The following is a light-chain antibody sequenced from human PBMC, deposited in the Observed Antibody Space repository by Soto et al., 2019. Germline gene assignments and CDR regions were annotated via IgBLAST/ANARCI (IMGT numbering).Light chain of an antibody. Sequence: EIVLTQSPGTLSLSSGERATLSCWASQSVSNNYLAWYQQNPGQAPRPLIYGASNRATGIPDRFSGSGSGTDFTLTISRLQPEDFAVYYCQQYGSSGTFGQGTKVDI. J-gene: IGKJ1*01. CDR3: QQYGSSGT. CDR2: GAS. V-gene: IGKV3-20*01. CDR1: QSVSNNY.